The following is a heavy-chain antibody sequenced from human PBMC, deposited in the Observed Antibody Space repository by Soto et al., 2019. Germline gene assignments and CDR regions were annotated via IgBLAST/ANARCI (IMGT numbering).Heavy chain of an antibody. Sequence: PSWTLSLTCAVSGGSMSSGGYSWSWIRQPPGKGLEWIGYIYHSGSTYYNPSLKSRVTISVDRSKNQFSLKLSSVTAADTAVYYCARAWGGYSGYDLPPDYYGMDVWGQGTTVTVSS. CDR2: IYHSGST. V-gene: IGHV4-30-2*01. CDR3: ARAWGGYSGYDLPPDYYGMDV. CDR1: GGSMSSGGYS. J-gene: IGHJ6*02. D-gene: IGHD5-12*01.